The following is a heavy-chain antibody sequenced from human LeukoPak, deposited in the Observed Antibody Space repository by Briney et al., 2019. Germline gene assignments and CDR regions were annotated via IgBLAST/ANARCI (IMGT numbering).Heavy chain of an antibody. CDR2: ISAYNGNT. Sequence: ASVKVSCKASGYTFTSYGISWVRQAPGQGLEWMGWISAYNGNTNYAQKLQGRVTMTTDTSTSTAYMELSSLRSEDTAVYYCARGLVWFGELLWYDYWGQGTLVTVSS. CDR1: GYTFTSYG. V-gene: IGHV1-18*01. J-gene: IGHJ4*02. CDR3: ARGLVWFGELLWYDY. D-gene: IGHD3-10*01.